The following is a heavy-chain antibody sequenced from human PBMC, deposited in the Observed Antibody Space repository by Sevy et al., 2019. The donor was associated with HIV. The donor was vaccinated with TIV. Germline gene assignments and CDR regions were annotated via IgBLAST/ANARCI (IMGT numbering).Heavy chain of an antibody. J-gene: IGHJ6*02. D-gene: IGHD5-12*01. V-gene: IGHV3-30-3*01. CDR3: ALDGPEVEMATITRYSPYGMDV. CDR2: ISYDGSNK. CDR1: GFTFSSYA. Sequence: GGSLRLSCAASGFTFSSYAMHWVRQAPGKGLEWVAVISYDGSNKYYADSVKGRLTISRDNSKNTLYLQMNSLRAEDTAVYYCALDGPEVEMATITRYSPYGMDVWGQGTTVTVSS.